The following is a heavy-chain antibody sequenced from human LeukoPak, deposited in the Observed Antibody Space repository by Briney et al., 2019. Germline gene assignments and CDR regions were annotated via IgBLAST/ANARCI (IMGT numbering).Heavy chain of an antibody. Sequence: SETLSLTCTVSGGSISSYYWSWIRQPPGKGLEWIGRIYRSGSTNYNPSLKSRVTMSVDTSKNQFSLKLNSVTAADTAVYYCAREYGDFDYWGQGTLVTVSS. V-gene: IGHV4-4*07. D-gene: IGHD4-17*01. CDR1: GGSISSYY. CDR2: IYRSGST. CDR3: AREYGDFDY. J-gene: IGHJ4*02.